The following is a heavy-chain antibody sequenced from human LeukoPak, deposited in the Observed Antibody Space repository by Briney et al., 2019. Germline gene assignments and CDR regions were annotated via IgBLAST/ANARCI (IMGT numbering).Heavy chain of an antibody. D-gene: IGHD6-19*01. CDR2: MKQAGSEN. Sequence: GGSLRLSCAASGFMFSSYWMTWVRQAPGKGLEWVANMKQAGSENSYVDSVKGRFTISRDNAKNSLYLQMNSLRAEDTAVYYCAKGQYWLGWFDPWGQGTLVTVSS. J-gene: IGHJ5*02. CDR3: AKGQYWLGWFDP. V-gene: IGHV3-7*01. CDR1: GFMFSSYW.